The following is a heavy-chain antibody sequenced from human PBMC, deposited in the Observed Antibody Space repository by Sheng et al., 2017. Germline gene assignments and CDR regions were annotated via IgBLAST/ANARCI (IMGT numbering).Heavy chain of an antibody. Sequence: QVQLVESGGGVVQPGRSLRLSCAASGFSFSTYPIHWIRLAPGEGLEWVGVISPDARNPYYADSVTGRFTISRDNTKSTAYLHMNTLRVEDTAVYYCAWGPRRTSLYYWGRG. CDR2: ISPDARNP. D-gene: IGHD7-27*01. J-gene: IGHJ4*03. CDR1: GFSFSTYP. CDR3: AWGPRRTSLYY. V-gene: IGHV3-30*07.